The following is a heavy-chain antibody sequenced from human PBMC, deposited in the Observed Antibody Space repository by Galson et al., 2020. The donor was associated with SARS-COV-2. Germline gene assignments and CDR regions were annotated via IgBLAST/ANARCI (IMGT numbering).Heavy chain of an antibody. CDR1: GFTFSRYA. V-gene: IGHV3-23*01. CDR3: AKDQGNDYGDQLHF. J-gene: IGHJ4*02. Sequence: GGSLRLSCATSGFTFSRYALSWVRQAPGKGLEWVSTIGGSGVNTYYTESVKVRFTISRDSSTNTVSLQMNSLRGDDTGIYYCAKDQGNDYGDQLHFWGQGTLVTVSS. CDR2: IGGSGVNT. D-gene: IGHD4-17*01.